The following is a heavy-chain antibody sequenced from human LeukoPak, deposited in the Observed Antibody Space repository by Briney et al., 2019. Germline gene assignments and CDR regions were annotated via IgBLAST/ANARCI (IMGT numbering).Heavy chain of an antibody. J-gene: IGHJ4*02. V-gene: IGHV3-23*01. CDR1: GFTFSNFA. Sequence: GGSLRLSCAASGFTFSNFAISWVRQAPGKGLEWVSAISKSGDNSYYADSVKGRFTISRDNSKNTTYLQMNSLRVEDTAVYYCAKLSGWTGWFFDYWGQGTVVTVSS. D-gene: IGHD6-19*01. CDR3: AKLSGWTGWFFDY. CDR2: ISKSGDNS.